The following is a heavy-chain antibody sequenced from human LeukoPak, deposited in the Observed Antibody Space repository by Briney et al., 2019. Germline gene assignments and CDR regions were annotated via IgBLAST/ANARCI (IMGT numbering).Heavy chain of an antibody. J-gene: IGHJ5*02. V-gene: IGHV4-61*02. CDR1: GGPISSGSYY. CDR2: IYTSGST. Sequence: SETLSLTCTVSGGPISSGSYYWSWIRQPAGKGLEWIGRIYTSGSTNYNPSLKSRVTISVDTSKNQFSLKLSSVTAADTAVYYCARERAIIAAEYNWFDPWGQGTLVTVSS. D-gene: IGHD6-13*01. CDR3: ARERAIIAAEYNWFDP.